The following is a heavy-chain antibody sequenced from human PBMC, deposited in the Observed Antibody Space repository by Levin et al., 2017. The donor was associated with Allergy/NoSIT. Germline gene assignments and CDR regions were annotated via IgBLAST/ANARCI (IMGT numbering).Heavy chain of an antibody. CDR3: ARALPPNYYDTYYYGMDV. V-gene: IGHV3-21*01. D-gene: IGHD3-22*01. CDR1: GFTFSSYS. CDR2: ISSSSSYI. Sequence: KAGGSLRLSCAASGFTFSSYSMNWVRQAPGKGLEWVSSISSSSSYIYYADSVKGRFTISRDNAKNSLYLQMNSLRAEDTAVYYCARALPPNYYDTYYYGMDVWGQGTTVTVSS. J-gene: IGHJ6*02.